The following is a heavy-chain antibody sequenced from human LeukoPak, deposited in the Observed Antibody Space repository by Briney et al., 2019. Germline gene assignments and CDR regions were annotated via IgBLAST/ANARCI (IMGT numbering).Heavy chain of an antibody. CDR2: INHSGTT. J-gene: IGHJ5*01. CDR1: GGSFSDYW. CDR3: ARAVLATKSEHWFDS. Sequence: PSETLSLTCAVYGGSFSDYWYAWIRQSPGKGLEWMGEINHSGTTTYIPSLKSRVSMSVDTSKNQFSLNLSSVTAADTAMYYCARAVLATKSEHWFDSWGQGTLVTVSS. D-gene: IGHD2-8*01. V-gene: IGHV4-34*01.